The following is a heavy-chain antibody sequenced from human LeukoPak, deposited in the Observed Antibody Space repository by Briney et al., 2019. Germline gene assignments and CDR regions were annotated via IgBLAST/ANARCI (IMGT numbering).Heavy chain of an antibody. CDR3: AKDDWWMGYCSGGRCYPLGY. J-gene: IGHJ4*02. Sequence: GGSLRLSCAASGFTFSSYAMSWVRQAPGKGLEWVSAISGSGGSTYYADSVKGRFTISRDNSKNTLYLQMNSLRAEDTAVYYCAKDDWWMGYCSGGRCYPLGYWGQGTLVTVSS. CDR2: ISGSGGST. D-gene: IGHD2-15*01. V-gene: IGHV3-23*01. CDR1: GFTFSSYA.